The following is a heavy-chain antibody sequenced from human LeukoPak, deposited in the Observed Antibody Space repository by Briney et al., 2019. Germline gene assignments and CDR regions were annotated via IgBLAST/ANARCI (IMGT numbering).Heavy chain of an antibody. CDR2: IYYSGST. CDR3: ARGGSGSYHRNWFDP. V-gene: IGHV4-39*07. Sequence: SETLSLTCTVSGGSISSSSYYWGWIRQPPGKGLEWIGSIYYSGSTYYNPSLKSRVTISVDTSKNQFSLKLSSVTAADTAVYYCARGGSGSYHRNWFDPWGQGTLVTVSS. J-gene: IGHJ5*02. D-gene: IGHD3-10*01. CDR1: GGSISSSSYY.